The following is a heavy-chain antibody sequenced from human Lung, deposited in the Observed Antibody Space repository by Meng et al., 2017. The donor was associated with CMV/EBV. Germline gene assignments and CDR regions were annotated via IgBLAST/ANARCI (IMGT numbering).Heavy chain of an antibody. D-gene: IGHD3-9*01. J-gene: IGHJ4*02. CDR1: GFTFSSHL. V-gene: IGHV3-48*04. CDR3: ARDWSRDVLTGSFDY. CDR2: ISGGSDTI. Sequence: GESLKISCAASGFTFSSHLMNWVRQAPGKGLEWLAIISGGSDTIHYADSVKGRFTISRDNGKDSLYLQMNSLRAEDTAVYYCARDWSRDVLTGSFDYWGQRTLVTVSS.